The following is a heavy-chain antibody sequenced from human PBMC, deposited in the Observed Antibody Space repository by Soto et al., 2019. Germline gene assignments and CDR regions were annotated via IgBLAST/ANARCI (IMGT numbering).Heavy chain of an antibody. Sequence: GGSLRLSCAAPRFTFSSYWMYWVRQAPGKGLVWVSRINSDGSSTRYADSVKGRFSISRDNSKSTLYLQMNTLRAEDTAVYYCARRREGYYYGLDVRGQGTTVTVSS. CDR1: RFTFSSYW. CDR3: ARRREGYYYGLDV. CDR2: INSDGSST. D-gene: IGHD1-26*01. J-gene: IGHJ6*02. V-gene: IGHV3-74*01.